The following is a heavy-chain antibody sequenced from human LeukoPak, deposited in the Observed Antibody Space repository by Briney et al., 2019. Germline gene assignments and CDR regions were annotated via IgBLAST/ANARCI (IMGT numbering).Heavy chain of an antibody. V-gene: IGHV1-2*02. CDR1: GYTFTGYY. D-gene: IGHD1-26*01. Sequence: ASVKVSCKASGYTFTGYYMHWVRQAPGQGLEWMGWITPNSGGTNYAQKFQGRVTMTRDTAISTAYMELSRLRSDDTAVYYCAREVFGATMIDYWGQGTLVTVSS. CDR3: AREVFGATMIDY. CDR2: ITPNSGGT. J-gene: IGHJ4*02.